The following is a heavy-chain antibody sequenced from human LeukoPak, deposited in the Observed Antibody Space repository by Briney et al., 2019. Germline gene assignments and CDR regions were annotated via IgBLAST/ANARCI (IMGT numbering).Heavy chain of an antibody. J-gene: IGHJ4*02. D-gene: IGHD6-19*01. Sequence: PGGSLRLSCAASGFTFSHYGMHWVRQAPGKGLEWVSYISLSSSSIYYADSLKGRFTISRDNAKNSLYLQMNSLRAEDTAVYYCARRAVDFDYWGQGTLVTVSS. V-gene: IGHV3-48*01. CDR3: ARRAVDFDY. CDR2: ISLSSSSI. CDR1: GFTFSHYG.